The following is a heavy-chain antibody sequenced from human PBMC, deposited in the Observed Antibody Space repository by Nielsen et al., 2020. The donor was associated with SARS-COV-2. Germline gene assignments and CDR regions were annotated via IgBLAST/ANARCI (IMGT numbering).Heavy chain of an antibody. Sequence: TLSLTCTVPGASISSGGYFWSWIRQHPGKGLEWIGYIYFTGRTSYNPSLKSRVAMSVDTSKNQFSLDLKSVTAADTAVYYCAREASGYDHYKYGMDVWGLGATVTVSS. CDR1: GASISSGGYF. J-gene: IGHJ6*02. CDR2: IYFTGRT. CDR3: AREASGYDHYKYGMDV. D-gene: IGHD5-12*01. V-gene: IGHV4-31*03.